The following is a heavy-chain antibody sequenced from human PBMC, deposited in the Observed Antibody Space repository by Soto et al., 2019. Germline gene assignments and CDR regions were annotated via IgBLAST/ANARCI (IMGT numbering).Heavy chain of an antibody. J-gene: IGHJ6*02. V-gene: IGHV1-69*13. Sequence: GASVKVSCKASGGTFGSYAISWVRQAPGQGLEWMGGIIPIFGTANYAQKFQGRVTITADEPTSTAYMELSSLRSEDTAVYYCARGARYYYYYGMDVWGQGTTVTVSS. CDR2: IIPIFGTA. CDR1: GGTFGSYA. CDR3: ARGARYYYYYGMDV.